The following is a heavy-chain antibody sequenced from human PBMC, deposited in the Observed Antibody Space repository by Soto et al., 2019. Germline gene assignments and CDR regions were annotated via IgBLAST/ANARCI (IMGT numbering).Heavy chain of an antibody. CDR3: ASQGVAFDY. Sequence: SGGSLTLSCAASGFTFSSYSMNWVRQAPGKGLEWISCISTTSSSIYYADSVKGRFTISRDNAKNSLFLPMNSLRDEDRAVYYCASQGVAFDYWGQGALVTVSS. V-gene: IGHV3-48*02. D-gene: IGHD3-3*01. J-gene: IGHJ4*02. CDR2: ISTTSSSI. CDR1: GFTFSSYS.